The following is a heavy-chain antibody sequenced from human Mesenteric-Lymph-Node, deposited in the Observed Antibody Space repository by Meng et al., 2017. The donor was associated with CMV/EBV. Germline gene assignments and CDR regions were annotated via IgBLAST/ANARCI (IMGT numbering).Heavy chain of an antibody. CDR2: IQYDGTNT. Sequence: GESLKISCAASGFTFSAFGMHWVRQAPCQGLEWVTFIQYDGTNTYYGESVKGRFTISRDNSKNTLYLQMSGLRVADTAVYYCAKDSGYDRGWLDDWGQGTLVTVSS. CDR3: AKDSGYDRGWLDD. V-gene: IGHV3-30*02. J-gene: IGHJ5*02. D-gene: IGHD2-15*01. CDR1: GFTFSAFG.